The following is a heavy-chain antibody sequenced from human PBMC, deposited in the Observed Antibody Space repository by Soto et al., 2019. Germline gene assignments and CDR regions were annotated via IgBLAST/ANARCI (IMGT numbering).Heavy chain of an antibody. CDR1: GGSISSSNW. D-gene: IGHD6-19*01. CDR3: ARDGRNIAVAGIDY. Sequence: SDTLALTCAVSGGSISSSNWWSWVRQPPGKGLEWIGEIYHSGSTNYNPSLKSRVTISVDKSKNQFSLKLSSVTAADTAVYYCARDGRNIAVAGIDYWGQGTLVTVSS. CDR2: IYHSGST. J-gene: IGHJ4*02. V-gene: IGHV4-4*02.